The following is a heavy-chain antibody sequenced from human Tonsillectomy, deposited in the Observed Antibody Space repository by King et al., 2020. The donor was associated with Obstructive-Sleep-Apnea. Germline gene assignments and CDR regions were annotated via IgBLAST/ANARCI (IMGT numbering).Heavy chain of an antibody. D-gene: IGHD3-3*02. J-gene: IGHJ4*02. CDR1: GYTFTAYF. V-gene: IGHV1-2*02. Sequence: VQLVESGAEVKKPGASVKVSCKASGYTFTAYFIHWVRQAPGQGLEWMGWVNPNSGGTNSAQKFQGRVSMTRDTSISTAYLELSRLRYDDTAVYDCARHPGISAYDGDYWGQGTLVTVSS. CDR2: VNPNSGGT. CDR3: ARHPGISAYDGDY.